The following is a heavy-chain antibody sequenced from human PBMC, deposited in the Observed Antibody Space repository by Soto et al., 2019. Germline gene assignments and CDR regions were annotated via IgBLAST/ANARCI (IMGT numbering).Heavy chain of an antibody. V-gene: IGHV4-4*07. D-gene: IGHD3-22*01. CDR3: ARDEYYDSNNWFDH. CDR1: GGAITAYY. J-gene: IGHJ5*02. Sequence: PXASLSLPCTVCGGAITAYYWSWIRQPVGEGLQWIGRVYSTGSTNYNPSLRSRVTMSVDTSQNQFFLRLSSVTAADTAVYYCARDEYYDSNNWFDHWGQGILVTVSS. CDR2: VYSTGST.